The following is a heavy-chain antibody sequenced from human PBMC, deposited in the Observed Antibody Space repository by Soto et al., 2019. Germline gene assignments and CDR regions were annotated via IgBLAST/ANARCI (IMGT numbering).Heavy chain of an antibody. J-gene: IGHJ5*01. Sequence: ASVKVSCKASGYTFTSYDINWVRQATGQGLEWMGWMNPNSGNTGYAQKFQGRVTMTRNTSISTAYMELSSLRSEDTAVYYCARGRLRRCFCCTSCYTYRFDSWGQRTLVTVSS. V-gene: IGHV1-8*01. D-gene: IGHD2-2*01. CDR3: ARGRLRRCFCCTSCYTYRFDS. CDR1: GYTFTSYD. CDR2: MNPNSGNT.